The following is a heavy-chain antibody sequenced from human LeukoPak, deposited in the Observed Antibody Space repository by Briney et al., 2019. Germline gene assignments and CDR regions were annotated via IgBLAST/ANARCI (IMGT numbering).Heavy chain of an antibody. CDR1: GGSISSATYY. D-gene: IGHD4-17*01. J-gene: IGHJ4*02. CDR2: IYSSGST. Sequence: SQTLSLTCTVSGGSISSATYYWSWIRQPAGKGLEWIGRIYSSGSTNYNPSLKSRVTISVDPSKNQFSLKLSSVTAADTAVYYCARRDYEDRHFDYWGQGTLVTVSS. CDR3: ARRDYEDRHFDY. V-gene: IGHV4-61*02.